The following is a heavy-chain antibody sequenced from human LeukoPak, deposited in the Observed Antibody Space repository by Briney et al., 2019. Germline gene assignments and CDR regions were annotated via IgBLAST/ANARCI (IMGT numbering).Heavy chain of an antibody. CDR2: IGTSSTTI. V-gene: IGHV3-48*01. CDR1: GFIFSSYG. Sequence: GGSLRLSCAASGFIFSSYGMNWVRQPPGKGLEWVSNIGTSSTTIYYADSVKGRFTISRDNAKNSLYLQMNSLRADDTAVYYCARFAAGGSYYYYMDVWGKGTTVTVSS. CDR3: ARFAAGGSYYYYMDV. J-gene: IGHJ6*03. D-gene: IGHD6-25*01.